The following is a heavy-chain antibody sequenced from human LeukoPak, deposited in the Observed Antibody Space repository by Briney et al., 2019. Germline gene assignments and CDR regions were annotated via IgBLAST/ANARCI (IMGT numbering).Heavy chain of an antibody. V-gene: IGHV3-33*01. CDR1: GFTFSSYA. J-gene: IGHJ4*02. CDR3: ARASYSASSADFDY. CDR2: IWYDGSNI. D-gene: IGHD6-6*01. Sequence: GGSLRLSCAASGFTFSSYAMHWVRQAPGKGLEWVAVIWYDGSNIYYVDSVKGRFTISRDNSKNTLYLQMDSLRAEDTAVYYCARASYSASSADFDYWGQGTLVIVSS.